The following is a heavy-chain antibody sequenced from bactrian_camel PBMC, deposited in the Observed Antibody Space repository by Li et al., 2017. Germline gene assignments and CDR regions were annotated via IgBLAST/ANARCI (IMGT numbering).Heavy chain of an antibody. CDR3: AADGWPCTVVAVSMRGLFNY. J-gene: IGHJ4*01. CDR1: GRTVRGSC. V-gene: IGHV3-3*01. Sequence: VQLVESGGGSVQPGGSLRLSCAVSGRTVRGSCMAWFRQAPEKEREGVAVISLGGKYTCHTDSVKGRFAISKDNGKNTLYLAMNNLKPEDTANYSCAADGWPCTVVAVSMRGLFNYRGQGTQVTVS. CDR2: ISLGGKYT. D-gene: IGHD6*01.